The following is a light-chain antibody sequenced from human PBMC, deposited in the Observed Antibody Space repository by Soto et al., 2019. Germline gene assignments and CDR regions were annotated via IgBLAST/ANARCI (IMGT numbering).Light chain of an antibody. CDR1: NIDSRT. Sequence: SYELTQPPSVSVAPGQTATISCGENNIDSRTVHWYQQKPGQAPLLVVYDNSFRPSGIPNRFSGSNSGNTATLTISRVEAGDEADYYCQVWDSSSDHRVFGGGIKLTVL. V-gene: IGLV3-21*02. CDR2: DNS. CDR3: QVWDSSSDHRV. J-gene: IGLJ3*02.